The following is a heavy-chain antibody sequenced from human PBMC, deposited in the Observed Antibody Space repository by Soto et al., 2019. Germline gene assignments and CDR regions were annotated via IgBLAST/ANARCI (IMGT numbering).Heavy chain of an antibody. Sequence: EVQLLESGGGLVQPGGSLRLSCAASGLTFSSYAMTWVRQAPGQGLEWVSAVSGGGETTYYADSVKGRFTISRDNSRNTLSLQMNSLRAEDTAAYYCAKLHTYYYDSRGFSGFDCWGRGTLVTVSS. CDR3: AKLHTYYYDSRGFSGFDC. V-gene: IGHV3-23*01. CDR2: VSGGGETT. D-gene: IGHD3-22*01. CDR1: GLTFSSYA. J-gene: IGHJ4*02.